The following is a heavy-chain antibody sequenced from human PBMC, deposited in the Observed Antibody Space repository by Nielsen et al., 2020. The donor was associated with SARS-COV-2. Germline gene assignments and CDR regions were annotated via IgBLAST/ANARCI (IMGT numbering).Heavy chain of an antibody. V-gene: IGHV3-9*02. CDR3: AKGGSGSYYIRPCFDY. J-gene: IGHJ4*02. D-gene: IGHD3-10*01. Sequence: SLKISCAASGITSYNYDMHWVRQAPGKGLEWVSGISWNSGSIGYADSVKGRFTISRDNAKNSLYLQMNSLRAEDTALYYCAKGGSGSYYIRPCFDYWGQGTLVTVSS. CDR2: ISWNSGSI. CDR1: GITSYNYD.